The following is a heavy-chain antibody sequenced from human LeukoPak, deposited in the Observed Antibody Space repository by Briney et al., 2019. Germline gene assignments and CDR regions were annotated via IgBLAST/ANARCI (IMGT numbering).Heavy chain of an antibody. CDR2: ISAYNGNT. CDR3: ARVTIAVAGISSVAFDI. Sequence: RVASVKVSCKASGYTFTSYGISWVRQAPGQGLEWMGWISAYNGNTNYAQKLQGRVTMTTDTSTSTAYMELRSLRSDDTAVYYCARVTIAVAGISSVAFDIWGQGTMVTVSS. CDR1: GYTFTSYG. J-gene: IGHJ3*02. D-gene: IGHD6-19*01. V-gene: IGHV1-18*01.